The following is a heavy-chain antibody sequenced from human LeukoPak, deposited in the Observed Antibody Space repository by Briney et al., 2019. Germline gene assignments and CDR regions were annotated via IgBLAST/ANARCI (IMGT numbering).Heavy chain of an antibody. Sequence: GGSLRLSCAASGFTFNTYAMSWVRQAPGKGLEWVSGISGTGGSTYYADSVKGRFTISRDNAKNSLYLQMKSLRAEDTAVYYCARDGYGGNPFDYWGQGTLVTVSS. D-gene: IGHD4-23*01. J-gene: IGHJ4*02. CDR2: ISGTGGST. V-gene: IGHV3-23*01. CDR1: GFTFNTYA. CDR3: ARDGYGGNPFDY.